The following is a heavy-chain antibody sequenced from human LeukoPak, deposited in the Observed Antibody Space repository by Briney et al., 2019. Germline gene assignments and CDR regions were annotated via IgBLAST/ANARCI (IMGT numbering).Heavy chain of an antibody. V-gene: IGHV3-48*01. D-gene: IGHD3-3*01. CDR2: ISSSSSTI. CDR1: GFTFSSYS. CDR3: ARDRDDFWSGSPDY. J-gene: IGHJ4*02. Sequence: GGSLRLSCAASGFTFSSYSMNWVRQAPGKGLEWVSYISSSSSTIYYADSVKGRSTISRDNAKNSLYLLMSSLRAEDTALYYCARDRDDFWSGSPDYWGQGTLVTVSS.